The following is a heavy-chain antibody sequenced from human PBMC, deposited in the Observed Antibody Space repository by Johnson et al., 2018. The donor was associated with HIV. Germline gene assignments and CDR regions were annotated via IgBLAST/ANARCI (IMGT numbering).Heavy chain of an antibody. CDR2: ISLDGSNK. Sequence: QVQLVESGGGVVQPGRSLRLSCAASGFTFSNYAMHWVRQAPGKGLEWVSVISLDGSNKYYADSVKGRFTISRDNSKNTLYLQMNSLRGEDTAVYYCAKSKLPDLVLDIWGQGTVVTVSS. CDR1: GFTFSNYA. D-gene: IGHD4-23*01. J-gene: IGHJ3*02. V-gene: IGHV3-30*04. CDR3: AKSKLPDLVLDI.